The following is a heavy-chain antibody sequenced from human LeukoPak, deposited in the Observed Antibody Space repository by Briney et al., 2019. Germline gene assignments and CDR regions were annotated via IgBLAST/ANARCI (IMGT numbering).Heavy chain of an antibody. D-gene: IGHD3-10*01. Sequence: GGSLRLSCAASGFTFSSYEMNWVRQAPGKGLEWVSYISSSGSTIYYADSVKGRFTVSRDNAGNSVFLQMNTLRAEDTALYFCARESQRADGSGPDYHPRSFDNWGQGTTVSVSS. CDR2: ISSSGSTI. J-gene: IGHJ3*02. CDR1: GFTFSSYE. CDR3: ARESQRADGSGPDYHPRSFDN. V-gene: IGHV3-48*03.